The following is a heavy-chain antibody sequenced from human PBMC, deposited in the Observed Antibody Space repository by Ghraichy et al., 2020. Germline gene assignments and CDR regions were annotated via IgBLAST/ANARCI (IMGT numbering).Heavy chain of an antibody. J-gene: IGHJ4*02. V-gene: IGHV1-58*01. Sequence: SVKVSCKASGFTFTSSAVQWVRQARGQRLEWIGWIVVGSGNTNYAQKFQERVTITRDMSTSTAYMELSSLRSEDTAVYYCAAGYSSGWYYSQLKWGQGTLVTVSS. CDR2: IVVGSGNT. D-gene: IGHD6-19*01. CDR1: GFTFTSSA. CDR3: AAGYSSGWYYSQLK.